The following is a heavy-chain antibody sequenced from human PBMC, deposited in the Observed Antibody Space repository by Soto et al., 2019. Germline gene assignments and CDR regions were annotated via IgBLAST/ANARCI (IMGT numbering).Heavy chain of an antibody. CDR3: AREIVDYDCLSGYYPPPMEFDP. V-gene: IGHV4-31*03. Sequence: SETLSLTCTVSGGSISSGGYYWSWIRQHPGKGLEWIGYIYYSGSTYYNPSLKSRVTISVDTSKNQFSLKLSSVTAADTAVYYCAREIVDYDCLSGYYPPPMEFDPWGQGTLVPVSA. CDR1: GGSISSGGYY. D-gene: IGHD3-3*01. CDR2: IYYSGST. J-gene: IGHJ5*02.